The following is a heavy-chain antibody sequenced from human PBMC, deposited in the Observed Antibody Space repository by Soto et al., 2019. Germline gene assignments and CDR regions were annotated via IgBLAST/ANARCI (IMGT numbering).Heavy chain of an antibody. Sequence: QVHLVQSGVEVKTPGASVKVSCLASGYTFFTYDISWVRQAPGQGLEWMGWISTYSGDTKYAQKFQGRVTMTTDTSTTTAYLGLRSLRSDDTAVYYCARHHGPTTSENWFDPWGQGTLVTVSS. V-gene: IGHV1-18*01. D-gene: IGHD5-12*01. CDR3: ARHHGPTTSENWFDP. CDR1: GYTFFTYD. CDR2: ISTYSGDT. J-gene: IGHJ5*02.